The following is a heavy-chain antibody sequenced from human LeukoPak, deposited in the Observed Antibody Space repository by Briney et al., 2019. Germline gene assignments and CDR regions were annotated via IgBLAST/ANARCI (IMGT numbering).Heavy chain of an antibody. CDR1: GYTFTGYY. J-gene: IGHJ4*02. CDR2: INPNSGGT. D-gene: IGHD5-18*01. CDR3: ARATVDTAMVWNY. V-gene: IGHV1-2*02. Sequence: GASVKVSCKASGYTFTGYYMHWVRQAPGQGLEWMGWINPNSGGTNYAQKFQGRVTMTRDTSISTAYMELSRLRSDDTAVYYCARATVDTAMVWNYWGQGVLVTVSS.